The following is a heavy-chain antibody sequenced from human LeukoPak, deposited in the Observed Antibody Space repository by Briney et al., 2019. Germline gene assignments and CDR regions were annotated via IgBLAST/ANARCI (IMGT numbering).Heavy chain of an antibody. CDR1: GYTFTAYY. J-gene: IGHJ5*02. D-gene: IGHD3-10*01. Sequence: ASVKVSCKASGYTFTAYYIHWVRQAPGQGLEWMGRINPNSGGTDCVQKFQGRVTMTRDTSISTAYMELSRLRSDDTAVYYCAAGYYGSGSYYHWGQGTLVTVSS. CDR2: INPNSGGT. V-gene: IGHV1-2*06. CDR3: AAGYYGSGSYYH.